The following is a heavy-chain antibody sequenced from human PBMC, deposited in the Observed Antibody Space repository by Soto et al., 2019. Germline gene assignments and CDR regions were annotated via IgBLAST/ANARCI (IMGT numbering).Heavy chain of an antibody. CDR2: ISSSSSYI. J-gene: IGHJ5*02. Sequence: PGGSLRLSCAASGFTFSSYSMNWVRQAPGKGLEWVSSISSSSSYIYYADSVKGRFTISRDNAKNSLYLQMNSLRAEDTAVYYCARDRPSRANGGFDPWGQGTLVTVSS. CDR3: ARDRPSRANGGFDP. V-gene: IGHV3-21*01. D-gene: IGHD2-8*01. CDR1: GFTFSSYS.